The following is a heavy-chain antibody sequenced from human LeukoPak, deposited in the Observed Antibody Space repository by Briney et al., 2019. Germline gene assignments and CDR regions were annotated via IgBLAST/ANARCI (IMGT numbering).Heavy chain of an antibody. Sequence: GGSLRLSCAASGVTFSFYAMYWVRQAPGKGLEWVSANSGSGGSTSYADSVKGRFTISRDNSKNTLYLQMNSLRAEDTAVCYCAKGEGAMVRGIVDYWGQGTLVTVSS. CDR3: AKGEGAMVRGIVDY. J-gene: IGHJ4*02. CDR1: GVTFSFYA. CDR2: NSGSGGST. V-gene: IGHV3-23*01. D-gene: IGHD3-10*01.